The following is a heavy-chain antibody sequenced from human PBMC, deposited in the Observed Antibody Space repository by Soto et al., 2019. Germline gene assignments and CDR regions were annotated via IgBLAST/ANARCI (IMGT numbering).Heavy chain of an antibody. Sequence: SETLSLTCTVSAGSISSYYWSWIRQPPGKGLEWIGYIYYSGSTNYNPSLKSRVTISVDSSKNQFSLKLSSVTAADTTVYYCARHSPPVFTIAGAGTAEYNWFDPWGQGALVTVSP. CDR1: AGSISSYY. V-gene: IGHV4-59*08. D-gene: IGHD6-13*01. CDR2: IYYSGST. J-gene: IGHJ5*02. CDR3: ARHSPPVFTIAGAGTAEYNWFDP.